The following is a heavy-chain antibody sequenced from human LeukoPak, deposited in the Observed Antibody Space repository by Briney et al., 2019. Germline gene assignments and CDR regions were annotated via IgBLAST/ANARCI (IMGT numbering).Heavy chain of an antibody. CDR3: AKRDARGRYYFDS. J-gene: IGHJ4*02. D-gene: IGHD2-2*01. CDR1: RFXFSSYA. V-gene: IGHV3-23*01. CDR2: IISGGGDT. Sequence: GGSLRLSCEASRFXFSSYAMSWVRQAPGKGLDWVSPIISGGGDTYYADSVKGRFTTSRDNYKNTLCLHRNSVRAEDTAVYYCAKRDARGRYYFDSWGLGTLVTVSS.